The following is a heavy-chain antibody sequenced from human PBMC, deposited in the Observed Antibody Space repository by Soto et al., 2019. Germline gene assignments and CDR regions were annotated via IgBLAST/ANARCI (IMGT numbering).Heavy chain of an antibody. CDR2: ISSNGVGT. Sequence: GGSLRLSCAASGFTLSGYAMDWVRQAPGKGLEYVSGISSNGVGTYYANSVQGRFTISRDNSKNTVYLQMGSLRPEDMAVYYCARVGGGRYYYYYYYMDVWGKGTTVTVSS. V-gene: IGHV3-64*01. CDR3: ARVGGGRYYYYYYYMDV. D-gene: IGHD2-15*01. J-gene: IGHJ6*03. CDR1: GFTLSGYA.